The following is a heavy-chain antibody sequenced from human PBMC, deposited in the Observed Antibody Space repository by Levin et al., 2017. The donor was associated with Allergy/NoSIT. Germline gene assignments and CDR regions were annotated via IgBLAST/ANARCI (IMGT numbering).Heavy chain of an antibody. D-gene: IGHD5-12*01. V-gene: IGHV4-34*01. Sequence: NAGGSLRLSCAVYGGSFSGYYWSWIRQPPGKGLEWIGEINHSGSTNYNPSLKSRVTISVDTSKNQFSLKLSSVTAADTAVYYCARVLGYSGYEMRAPLRSPNAFDIWGQGTMVTVSS. CDR3: ARVLGYSGYEMRAPLRSPNAFDI. J-gene: IGHJ3*02. CDR2: INHSGST. CDR1: GGSFSGYY.